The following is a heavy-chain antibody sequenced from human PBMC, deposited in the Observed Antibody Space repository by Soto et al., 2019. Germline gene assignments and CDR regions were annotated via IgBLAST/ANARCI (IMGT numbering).Heavy chain of an antibody. CDR1: GFTFSAYS. Sequence: EVQLVESGGGLIQPGGSLRLSCAASGFTFSAYSMNWVRQAPGRGLEWVSYISLSGSTIYFADSVKGRFTISRDNAKNSLYQGMHSLTDEDTAVYYCVGGTDYYESGNEYGVPTVSPNWFDSWGQGTLVTVSS. V-gene: IGHV3-48*02. D-gene: IGHD3-10*01. J-gene: IGHJ5*01. CDR3: VGGTDYYESGNEYGVPTVSPNWFDS. CDR2: ISLSGSTI.